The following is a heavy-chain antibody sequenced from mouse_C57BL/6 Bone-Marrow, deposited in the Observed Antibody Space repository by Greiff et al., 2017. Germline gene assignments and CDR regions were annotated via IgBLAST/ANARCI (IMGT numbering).Heavy chain of an antibody. Sequence: QVQLQQSGAELMKPGASVKLSCKATGYTFTGYWIEWVKQRPGHGLEWIGEILPGSGSTNYNEKFKGKATFTADTSSNTAYMQLSSLTTEDSAIYYGARLYYSNYGRPYWYFDVWGTGTTVTVSS. J-gene: IGHJ1*03. D-gene: IGHD2-5*01. CDR2: ILPGSGST. CDR3: ARLYYSNYGRPYWYFDV. CDR1: GYTFTGYW. V-gene: IGHV1-9*01.